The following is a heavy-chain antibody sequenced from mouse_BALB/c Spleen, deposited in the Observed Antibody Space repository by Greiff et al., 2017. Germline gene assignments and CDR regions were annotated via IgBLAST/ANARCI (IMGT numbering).Heavy chain of an antibody. CDR3: ARGEVYYDYDGFAY. Sequence: QVQLQQSGAELMKPGASVKISCKATGYTFSSYWIEWVKQRPGHGLEWIGEILPGSGSTNYNEKFKGKATFTADTSSNTAYMQLSSLTSEDSAVYYCARGEVYYDYDGFAYWGQGTLVTVSA. CDR2: ILPGSGST. CDR1: GYTFSSYW. D-gene: IGHD2-4*01. V-gene: IGHV1-9*01. J-gene: IGHJ3*01.